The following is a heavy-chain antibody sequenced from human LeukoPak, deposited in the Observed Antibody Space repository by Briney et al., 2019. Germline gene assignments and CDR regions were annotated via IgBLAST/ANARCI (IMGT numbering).Heavy chain of an antibody. CDR3: AKGYAAAGKSFIDY. Sequence: GGSLRLSCAASGFTLTTYGMNWVRQAPGKGLEWVSGISGSGGSTYYADPVKGRSIISRDTSNNTLYLQMNSLRGEDTAVYYCAKGYAAAGKSFIDYWGQGTLVTVSS. J-gene: IGHJ4*02. CDR1: GFTLTTYG. V-gene: IGHV3-23*01. CDR2: ISGSGGST. D-gene: IGHD6-25*01.